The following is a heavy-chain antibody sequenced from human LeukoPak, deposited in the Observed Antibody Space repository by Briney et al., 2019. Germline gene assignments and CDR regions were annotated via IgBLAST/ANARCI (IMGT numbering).Heavy chain of an antibody. CDR1: GGSVSSGSYY. V-gene: IGHV4-61*01. Sequence: SETLSLTCTVSGGSVSSGSYYWSWIRQPPGKGLEWIGYIYYSGSTNYNPSLKSRVAISVDTSKNQFSLKLSSVTAADTAVYYCARGSKAAPGTFDYWGQGTLVTVSS. J-gene: IGHJ4*02. D-gene: IGHD6-13*01. CDR2: IYYSGST. CDR3: ARGSKAAPGTFDY.